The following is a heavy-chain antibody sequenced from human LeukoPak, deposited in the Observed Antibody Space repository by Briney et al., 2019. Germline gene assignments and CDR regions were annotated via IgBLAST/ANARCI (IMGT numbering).Heavy chain of an antibody. CDR3: ARAQGDSSGYWDY. V-gene: IGHV3-7*01. J-gene: IGHJ4*02. CDR1: GFTFSSYW. D-gene: IGHD3-22*01. CDR2: IKQDGSEK. Sequence: GGSLRLSCAASGFTFSSYWMSWVRQAPGKGLEWVANIKQDGSEKYYVDSVKGRFTISRDNAKNSLYLQMNSLRAEDTAVYYCARAQGDSSGYWDYWGQGTLVTVSS.